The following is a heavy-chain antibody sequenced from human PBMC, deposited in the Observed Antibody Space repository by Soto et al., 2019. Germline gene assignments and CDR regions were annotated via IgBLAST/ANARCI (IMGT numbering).Heavy chain of an antibody. J-gene: IGHJ6*02. CDR3: ARGESSSWYYYGMDV. Sequence: PSETLSLTCTVSGGSISSGDYYWSWIRQPPGKGLEWIGNIYYSGSTYYNPSLKSRVTISVDTSKNQFSLKLSSVTAADTAVYYCARGESSSWYYYGMDVWGQGTTVTVSS. D-gene: IGHD6-13*01. CDR1: GGSISSGDYY. V-gene: IGHV4-30-4*01. CDR2: IYYSGST.